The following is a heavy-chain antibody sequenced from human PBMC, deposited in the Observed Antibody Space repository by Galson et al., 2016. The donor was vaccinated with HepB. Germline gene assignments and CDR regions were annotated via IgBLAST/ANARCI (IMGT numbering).Heavy chain of an antibody. CDR1: GYSFSDYL. CDR3: VRHGNCVRGSCLNWLDP. CDR2: IDPSPSGPYI. D-gene: IGHD2-2*01. J-gene: IGHJ5*02. V-gene: IGHV5-10-1*01. Sequence: SGAEVKKPGESLRISCQTSGYSFSDYLISWVRQVPGKGLEWMGRIDPSPSGPYIHYRPSFEGPVTISGDGSISTVYLQWSSLKASEPAIYYFVRHGNCVRGSCLNWLDPWGQGTLVTVSS.